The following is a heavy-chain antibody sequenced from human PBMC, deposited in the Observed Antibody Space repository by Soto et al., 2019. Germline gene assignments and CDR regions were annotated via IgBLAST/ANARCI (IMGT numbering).Heavy chain of an antibody. CDR1: GFTFGTYA. Sequence: GSLRLSCVASGFTFGTYAIHWVRLAPGKGLQWVALISYEGSNTYYADSVKGRFTVSGDNSKNTLYLQMNSLRPEDTGVYYCARVTPGNNLYYFYGLDVWGQGTSVTVSS. J-gene: IGHJ6*02. D-gene: IGHD1-1*01. CDR3: ARVTPGNNLYYFYGLDV. CDR2: ISYEGSNT. V-gene: IGHV3-30-3*01.